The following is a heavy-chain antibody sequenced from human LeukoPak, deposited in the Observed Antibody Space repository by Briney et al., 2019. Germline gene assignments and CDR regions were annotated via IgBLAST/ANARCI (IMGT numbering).Heavy chain of an antibody. CDR1: GFTVSSNY. V-gene: IGHV3-66*01. D-gene: IGHD3-10*01. Sequence: GGSLRLSCAASGFTVSSNYMSWVRQAPGKGLEWVSVIYSGGSAYYADSVKGRFTISRDNSKNMLYLQMNSLRAEDTAVYYCARGSRQLWLGYWGQGTLVTVSS. CDR2: IYSGGSA. CDR3: ARGSRQLWLGY. J-gene: IGHJ4*02.